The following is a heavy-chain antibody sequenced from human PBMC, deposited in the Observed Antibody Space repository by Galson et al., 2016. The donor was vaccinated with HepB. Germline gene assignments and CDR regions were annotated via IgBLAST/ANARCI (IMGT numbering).Heavy chain of an antibody. Sequence: LRLSCAASGFIFSDYNFNWIRQAPGKGIEWIGQVYHSGDTNYNPSLRSRVTMSVDKSKNRFSLKLTSVTAADTARYFCAREAPRVYFDYWGQGTLVTVST. V-gene: IGHV4-34*01. CDR2: VYHSGDT. J-gene: IGHJ4*02. CDR3: AREAPRVYFDY. CDR1: GFIFSDYN.